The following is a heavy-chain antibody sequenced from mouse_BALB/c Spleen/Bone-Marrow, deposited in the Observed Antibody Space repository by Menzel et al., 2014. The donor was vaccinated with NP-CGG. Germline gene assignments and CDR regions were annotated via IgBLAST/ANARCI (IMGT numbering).Heavy chain of an antibody. CDR1: GYTFTSYY. Sequence: QVQLQQPGAELVKPGASVKLSCKASGYTFTSYYMYWVKQRPGQGLEWIGEINHINGYTNFNEKFKSKATLTVDKSSSTAYMQLSSLTTEDSAVYYCTREGAYWGQGTLVTVSA. V-gene: IGHV1S81*02. CDR2: INHINGYT. J-gene: IGHJ3*01. CDR3: TREGAY.